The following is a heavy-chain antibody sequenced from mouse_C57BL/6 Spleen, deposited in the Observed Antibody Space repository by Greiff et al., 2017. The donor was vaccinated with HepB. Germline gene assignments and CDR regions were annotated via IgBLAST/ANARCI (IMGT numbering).Heavy chain of an antibody. J-gene: IGHJ4*01. V-gene: IGHV5-12*01. D-gene: IGHD2-3*01. CDR2: ISNGGGST. CDR3: ARHDGLYAMDY. Sequence: EVMLVESGGGLVQPGGSLKLSCAASGFTFSDYYMYWVRQTPEKRLEWVAYISNGGGSTYYPDTVKGRFTISRDNAKNTLYLQMSRLKSEDTAMYYCARHDGLYAMDYWGQGTSVTVSS. CDR1: GFTFSDYY.